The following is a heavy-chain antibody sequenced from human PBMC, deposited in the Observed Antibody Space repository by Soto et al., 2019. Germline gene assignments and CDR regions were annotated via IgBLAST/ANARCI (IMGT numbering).Heavy chain of an antibody. Sequence: SLRLSSSASGFTFSSYGMHWVRQAPGKGLEWVAVISYDGSNKYYADSVKGRFTISRDNSKNTLYLQMNSLRAEDTAVYYCAKESPLYTAPDEWGQGNMVTV. V-gene: IGHV3-30*18. D-gene: IGHD5-18*01. CDR1: GFTFSSYG. J-gene: IGHJ4*02. CDR3: AKESPLYTAPDE. CDR2: ISYDGSNK.